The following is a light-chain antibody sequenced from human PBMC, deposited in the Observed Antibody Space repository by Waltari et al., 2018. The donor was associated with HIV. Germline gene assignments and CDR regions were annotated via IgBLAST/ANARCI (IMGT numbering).Light chain of an antibody. J-gene: IGKJ1*01. CDR1: QSLLNKNGFYY. CDR2: LAS. CDR3: MQSLQTPA. V-gene: IGKV2-28*01. Sequence: QAPVSLSVTPGKSASIPCRSSQSLLNKNGFYYLDWYLQKAGQSPQLLIYLASTRAPGVPDRFSGSGSGTDFTLTISRVEPEDVGVFYCMQSLQTPAFGQGTRVEI.